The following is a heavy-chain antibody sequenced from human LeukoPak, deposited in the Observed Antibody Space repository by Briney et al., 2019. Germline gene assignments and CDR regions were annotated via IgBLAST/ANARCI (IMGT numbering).Heavy chain of an antibody. CDR2: INHSGNT. CDR3: ARGLSDVY. V-gene: IGHV4-34*01. Sequence: RSSETLSLTCAVYGVSFSGYYWTWIRQTPGKGLEWIGEINHSGNTNYNPSLQSRVTISLDTSTNQFSLKLTSVTAADTAVYYCARGLSDVYWGQGTLVTVSS. J-gene: IGHJ4*02. CDR1: GVSFSGYY.